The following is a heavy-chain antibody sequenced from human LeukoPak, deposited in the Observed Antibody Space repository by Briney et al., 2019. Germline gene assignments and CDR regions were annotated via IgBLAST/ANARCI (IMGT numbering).Heavy chain of an antibody. Sequence: GGSLRLSCAASGFTFSSCGMHWVRQAPGKGLEWVAVIWYDGSNKYYADSVKGRFTISRDNSKNTLYLQMNSLRAEDTAVYYCARPQGPYYDILTGSDWFDPWGQGTLVTVSS. CDR1: GFTFSSCG. CDR2: IWYDGSNK. V-gene: IGHV3-33*01. CDR3: ARPQGPYYDILTGSDWFDP. J-gene: IGHJ5*02. D-gene: IGHD3-9*01.